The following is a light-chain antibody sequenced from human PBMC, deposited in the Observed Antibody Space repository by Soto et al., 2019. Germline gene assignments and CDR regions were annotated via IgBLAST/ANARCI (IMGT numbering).Light chain of an antibody. J-gene: IGLJ2*01. CDR3: ASWDDSLNVVV. V-gene: IGLV1-44*01. CDR2: SNN. Sequence: QSVLPQPPSASGTPGQRVTISCSGSNSNIGSNTVSWYQQLPGTAPKLLLYSNNQRHSGVPDRFSGSKSGTSGSLGISGLQSEAEADYYCASWDDSLNVVVFGGGTKLTVL. CDR1: NSNIGSNT.